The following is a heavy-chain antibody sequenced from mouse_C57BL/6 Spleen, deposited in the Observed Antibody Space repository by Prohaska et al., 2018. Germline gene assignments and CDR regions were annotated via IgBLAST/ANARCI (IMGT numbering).Heavy chain of an antibody. Sequence: EVQLLETGGGLVQPGGSRGLSCEGSGFTFSDFWMSWVRQTPGKTLEWIGDINSDGSVINYAPSIKDRVTIFRDNDTSILYLQMSNVRSEDTATYFCMRYGSYWYFDVWGTGTTVTVSS. D-gene: IGHD1-1*02. J-gene: IGHJ1*03. CDR1: GFTFSDFW. V-gene: IGHV11-2*01. CDR3: MRYGSYWYFDV. CDR2: INSDGSVI.